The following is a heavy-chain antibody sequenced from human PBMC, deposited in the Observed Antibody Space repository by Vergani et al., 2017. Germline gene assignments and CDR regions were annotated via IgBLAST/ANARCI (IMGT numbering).Heavy chain of an antibody. J-gene: IGHJ3*01. V-gene: IGHV2-5*01. CDR3: VHRLGYFDWDGAFDV. CDR2: VYWNDDE. Sequence: QVTLKESGPVLVKPTETLTLTCTVSGFSLSDGRKSVGWIRQPPGRALEWLAFVYWNDDERYSPSLKSRVTITKDTSKNEVILTMATMDPVDTATYYCVHRLGYFDWDGAFDVWGPGTMVTVSS. D-gene: IGHD3-9*01. CDR1: GFSLSDGRKS.